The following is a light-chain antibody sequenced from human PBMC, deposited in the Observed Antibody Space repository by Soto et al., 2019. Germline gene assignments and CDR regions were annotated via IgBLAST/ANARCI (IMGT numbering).Light chain of an antibody. V-gene: IGKV1-6*01. J-gene: IGKJ4*01. CDR2: AAS. Sequence: QMTQSPSSLSASVGEKIIITCRASRDVGSDVSWYQQKPGQAPKLLIYAASNLYTGVPSRFSGSRSGTEFTLTISSLQAEDVAVYYCQQYYSTPTFGGGTKVDI. CDR3: QQYYSTPT. CDR1: RDVGSD.